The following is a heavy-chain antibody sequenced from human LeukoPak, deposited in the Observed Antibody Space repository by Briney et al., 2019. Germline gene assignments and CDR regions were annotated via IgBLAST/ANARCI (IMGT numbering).Heavy chain of an antibody. CDR1: GFTFSSYA. Sequence: GGSLRLSCAASGFTFSSYAMSWVRQAPGKGLEWVSAISGSGGSTYYADSVKGRFTISRDNSKNTLYLQMNSLRAEDTAVYYCAKDVRSHSSSPIFDYWGQGTLVTVSS. CDR2: ISGSGGST. CDR3: AKDVRSHSSSPIFDY. V-gene: IGHV3-23*01. J-gene: IGHJ4*02. D-gene: IGHD6-6*01.